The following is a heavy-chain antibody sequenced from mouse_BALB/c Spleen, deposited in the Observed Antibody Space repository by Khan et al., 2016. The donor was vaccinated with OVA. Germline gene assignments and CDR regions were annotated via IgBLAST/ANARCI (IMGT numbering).Heavy chain of an antibody. CDR1: GYTFTSYY. D-gene: IGHD1-1*02. Sequence: QVQLQQSGAELVKPGASVRLSCKSSGYTFTSYYLYWVKQRPGQGLEWIGDINPTNGGTNFNEKFKSKATLTVDKSSSTAYMQLSSLTSEDSAVYYGTRSGYGGFAYWGQGTLVTVSA. CDR2: INPTNGGT. CDR3: TRSGYGGFAY. V-gene: IGHV1S81*02. J-gene: IGHJ3*01.